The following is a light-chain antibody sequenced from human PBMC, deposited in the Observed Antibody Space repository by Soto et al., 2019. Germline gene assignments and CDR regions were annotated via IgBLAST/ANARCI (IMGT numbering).Light chain of an antibody. CDR2: AAS. J-gene: IGKJ1*01. Sequence: EIVLTQSPGTLSLSPGEGATLSCRASQSVSSGHLTWYQQKPGQAPRLLIYAASNRATGIPDRFSGSGSGTDFTLTISRLEPEDFAVYYCQQYHSSPKTFDQGTKVEIK. CDR3: QQYHSSPKT. CDR1: QSVSSGH. V-gene: IGKV3-20*01.